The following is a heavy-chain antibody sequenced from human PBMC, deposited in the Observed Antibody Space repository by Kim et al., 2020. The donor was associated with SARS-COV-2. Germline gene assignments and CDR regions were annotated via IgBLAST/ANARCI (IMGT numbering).Heavy chain of an antibody. CDR3: ARDAGGSYGDAFDI. V-gene: IGHV3-74*01. D-gene: IGHD1-26*01. J-gene: IGHJ3*02. Sequence: ADSVQGRLTISRDNAENTLSLQRKRLRAEDRAVYYCARDAGGSYGDAFDIWGQGTMVTVSS.